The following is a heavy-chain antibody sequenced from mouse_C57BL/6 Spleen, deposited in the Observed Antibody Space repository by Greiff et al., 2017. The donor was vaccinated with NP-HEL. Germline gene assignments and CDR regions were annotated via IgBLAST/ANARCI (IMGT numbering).Heavy chain of an antibody. V-gene: IGHV1-82*01. CDR2: IYPGDGDT. CDR1: GYAFSSSW. Sequence: VQLQQSGPELVKPGASVKISCKASGYAFSSSWMNWVKQRPGKGLEWIGRIYPGDGDTNYNGKFKGKATLTADKSSSTAYMQLSSLTSEDAAVYFCARSGYYGSPFAYWGQGTLVTVSA. CDR3: ARSGYYGSPFAY. D-gene: IGHD1-1*01. J-gene: IGHJ3*01.